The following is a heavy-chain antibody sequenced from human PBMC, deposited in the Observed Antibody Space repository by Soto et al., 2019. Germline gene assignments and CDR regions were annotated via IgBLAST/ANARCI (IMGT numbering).Heavy chain of an antibody. CDR2: ISNGGSSI. V-gene: IGHV3-11*01. J-gene: IGHJ5*02. CDR3: TRPCRYCNGGGPGNWFDP. D-gene: IGHD2-8*02. CDR1: GFTFGDYD. Sequence: QVQLVESGGGLVKPGGSLRLSCAASGFTFGDYDMSWIRQAPGKGLEWVSYISNGGSSIYYADSVMGRFTISRDNAKRSVFLQMNSLRAEDTAVYYCTRPCRYCNGGGPGNWFDPWGQGTLVTVSS.